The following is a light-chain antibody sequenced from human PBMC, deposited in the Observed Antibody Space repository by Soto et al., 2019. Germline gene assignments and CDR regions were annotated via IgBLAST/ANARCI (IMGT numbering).Light chain of an antibody. CDR3: QAWDSSTGGV. CDR2: QDS. Sequence: SYELTQPPSVSVSPGQTASITCSGDKLGDKYACWYQQKPGQSPVLVIYQDSKRPSGIPERFSGSNSGNTATLTISGTQAMDEADHYCQAWDSSTGGVFGGGTKLTVL. V-gene: IGLV3-1*01. CDR1: KLGDKY. J-gene: IGLJ2*01.